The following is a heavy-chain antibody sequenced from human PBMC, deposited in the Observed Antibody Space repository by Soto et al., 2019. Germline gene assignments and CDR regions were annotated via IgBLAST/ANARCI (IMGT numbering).Heavy chain of an antibody. V-gene: IGHV4-31*03. CDR1: GGSISSGGYY. CDR3: ARGGAVRGVIMGTFGY. CDR2: IYYSGST. D-gene: IGHD3-10*01. J-gene: IGHJ4*02. Sequence: ASETLSLTCTVSGGSISSGGYYWSWIRQHPGKGLEWIGYIYYSGSTYYNPSLKSRVTISVDTSKNQFSLKLSSVTAADTAVYYCARGGAVRGVIMGTFGYWGQGTLVTVSS.